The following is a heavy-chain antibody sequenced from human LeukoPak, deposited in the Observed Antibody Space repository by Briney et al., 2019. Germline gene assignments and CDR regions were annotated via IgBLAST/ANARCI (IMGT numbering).Heavy chain of an antibody. J-gene: IGHJ4*02. CDR2: IGGSDGNT. CDR3: AKGTLAGLDYFDY. Sequence: GGSLRLSCAASGFTFSSYAMGWVRQAPGMGLEWVSAIGGSDGNTYYADSVKGRFTISRDNSKNTLYLQMNSLRAEDTAVYYCAKGTLAGLDYFDYWGQGALVTVSS. D-gene: IGHD6-19*01. V-gene: IGHV3-23*01. CDR1: GFTFSSYA.